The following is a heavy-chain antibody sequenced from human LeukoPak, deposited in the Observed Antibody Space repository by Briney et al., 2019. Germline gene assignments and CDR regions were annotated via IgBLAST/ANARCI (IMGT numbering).Heavy chain of an antibody. D-gene: IGHD2/OR15-2a*01. CDR3: ARGPTSYYIDY. CDR1: GYTFARYY. Sequence: GASVKVSCKASGYTFARYYMHWVRQAPGQGLEWMGIINPSGDSTSYTQKFQGRVTLTRDTSTSTVYMELSSLRSEDTALYFCARGPTSYYIDYWGQGTLVTVSS. J-gene: IGHJ4*02. CDR2: INPSGDST. V-gene: IGHV1-46*01.